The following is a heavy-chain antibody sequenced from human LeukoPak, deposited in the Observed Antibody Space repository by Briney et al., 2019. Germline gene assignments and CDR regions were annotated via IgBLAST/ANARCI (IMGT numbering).Heavy chain of an antibody. CDR3: TRGRRATHDY. CDR2: IRSKAYGGTT. J-gene: IGHJ4*02. D-gene: IGHD1-26*01. Sequence: PGGSLRLSCAASGFTFSSYEMNWVRQAPGKGLEWVGFIRSKAYGGTTEYAASVKGRFTISRDDSKSIAYLQMNGLKTEDTAVYYCTRGRRATHDYWGQGTLVTVSS. V-gene: IGHV3-49*04. CDR1: GFTFSSYE.